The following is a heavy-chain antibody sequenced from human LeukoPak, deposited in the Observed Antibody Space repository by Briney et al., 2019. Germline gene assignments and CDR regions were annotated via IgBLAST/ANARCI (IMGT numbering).Heavy chain of an antibody. CDR3: ARGDIVATHFDY. D-gene: IGHD5-12*01. CDR2: IYYSGST. CDR1: GGSVSSGSYY. V-gene: IGHV4-61*01. Sequence: ASETLSLTCTVSGGSVSSGSYYWSRIRQPPGKGLEWIGYIYYSGSTNYNPSLKSRVTISVDTSKNQFSLKLSSVTAADTAVYYCARGDIVATHFDYWGQGTLVTVSS. J-gene: IGHJ4*02.